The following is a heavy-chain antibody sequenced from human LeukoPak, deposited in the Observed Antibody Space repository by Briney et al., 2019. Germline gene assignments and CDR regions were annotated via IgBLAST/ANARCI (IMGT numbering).Heavy chain of an antibody. CDR1: GFTFSSYD. Sequence: RSLRLSCAASGFTFSSYDMHWVRQAPGKGLEWVAVISYDGSNKYYADSVKGRFTISRDNSKNTLYLQMNSLRAEDTAVYYCARVTAVAETYWGQGTLVTVSS. CDR2: ISYDGSNK. D-gene: IGHD6-19*01. CDR3: ARVTAVAETY. J-gene: IGHJ4*02. V-gene: IGHV3-30*04.